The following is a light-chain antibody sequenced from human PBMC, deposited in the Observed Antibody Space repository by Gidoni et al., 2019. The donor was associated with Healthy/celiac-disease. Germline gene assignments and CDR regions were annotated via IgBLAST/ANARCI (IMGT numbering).Light chain of an antibody. V-gene: IGKV1-39*01. J-gene: IGKJ1*01. Sequence: DIQMTQSPSSLSASVGDRVTITCRASQSISSYLNWYQQKPGKATKLLIYAASSLQSGVTSRFSGSGSGTDFTLTISSLQPEEFATYYCQQSYSTTWTFGQGAKVEIK. CDR1: QSISSY. CDR3: QQSYSTTWT. CDR2: AAS.